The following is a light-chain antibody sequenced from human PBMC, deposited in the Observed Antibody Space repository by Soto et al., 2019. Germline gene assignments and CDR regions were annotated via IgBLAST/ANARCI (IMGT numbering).Light chain of an antibody. Sequence: EILLTQSPGTLSLSPGERATLSCRASQSVRSSYLAWYQQKPGQAPRLLIYGASSRATGIPDRFSSSGSGTDFPLTISRLDPEDFAVYYCQQYGSSPYTFGQGPKLEIK. J-gene: IGKJ2*01. CDR3: QQYGSSPYT. CDR1: QSVRSSY. V-gene: IGKV3-20*01. CDR2: GAS.